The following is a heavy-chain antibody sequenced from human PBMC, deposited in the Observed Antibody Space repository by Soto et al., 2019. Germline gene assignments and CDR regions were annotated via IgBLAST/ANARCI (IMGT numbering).Heavy chain of an antibody. CDR3: AKDPLWFGEFPPVDY. V-gene: IGHV3-23*01. CDR1: GFTFSSYA. CDR2: ISGSDGST. Sequence: EVQLLESGGGLVQPGGSLRLSCAASGFTFSSYAMSWVRQAPGKGLEWVSAISGSDGSTYYADSVKGRFTISRDNSKNTLYLQMNSLRAEDTAVYYCAKDPLWFGEFPPVDYWGQGTLVTVSS. J-gene: IGHJ4*02. D-gene: IGHD3-10*01.